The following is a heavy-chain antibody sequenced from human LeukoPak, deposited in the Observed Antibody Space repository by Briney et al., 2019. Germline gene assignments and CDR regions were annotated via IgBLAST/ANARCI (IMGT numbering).Heavy chain of an antibody. D-gene: IGHD1-26*01. Sequence: GASVKVSCKASGYTFTSYYMHWVRQAPGQGLEWMGIINPSGGSTSYAQKFQGRVTMTRDTSTGTVYMELSSLRSEDTAVYYCARDLVGAQSRDYWGQGTLVTVSS. CDR1: GYTFTSYY. V-gene: IGHV1-46*03. CDR3: ARDLVGAQSRDY. J-gene: IGHJ4*02. CDR2: INPSGGST.